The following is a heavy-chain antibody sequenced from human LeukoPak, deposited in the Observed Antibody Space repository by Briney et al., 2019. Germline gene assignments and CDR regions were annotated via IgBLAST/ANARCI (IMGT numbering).Heavy chain of an antibody. CDR1: GYTFTGYH. J-gene: IGHJ4*02. D-gene: IGHD6-13*01. CDR3: ARILGSRWPTYYFDY. Sequence: LGASVKVSCKASGYTFTGYHMHWVRQAPGQGLEWMGWINPNSGGTDYAQKFQGRVTMTWDTSINTGYMELSRLRSDDTAVYYCARILGSRWPTYYFDYWGQGTLVTVSS. V-gene: IGHV1-2*03. CDR2: INPNSGGT.